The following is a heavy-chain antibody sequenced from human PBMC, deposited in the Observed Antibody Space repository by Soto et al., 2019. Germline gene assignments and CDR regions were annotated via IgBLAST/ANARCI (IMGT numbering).Heavy chain of an antibody. J-gene: IGHJ4*02. D-gene: IGHD3-3*01. Sequence: QVQLVESGGGVVQPGRSLRLSCAASGFSFSSYAMHWVRQAPGKGLEWVAIISHDGNIKRYADFVEGRFIVFRDNSNNNLLSQMENLKTDDTAVYYCAKELAYGDFWRGLEYWGQGTLVTVAS. CDR1: GFSFSSYA. V-gene: IGHV3-30*18. CDR3: AKELAYGDFWRGLEY. CDR2: ISHDGNIK.